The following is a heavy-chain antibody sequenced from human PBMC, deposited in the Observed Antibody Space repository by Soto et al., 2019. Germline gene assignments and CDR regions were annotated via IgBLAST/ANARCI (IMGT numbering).Heavy chain of an antibody. CDR3: AREGYTFGPGAVRGAFDI. J-gene: IGHJ3*02. V-gene: IGHV1-69*15. Sequence: QVQLVQSGAEVRRPGSSVKVSCKYSGGTFGSNAISWVRQAPGQGLEWMGNIIPIFGTTNNAQKFQGRVTITADESTNTAYMELSSLRSEDTAVYYCAREGYTFGPGAVRGAFDIWGQGTVVTVSS. D-gene: IGHD1-1*01. CDR1: GGTFGSNA. CDR2: IIPIFGTT.